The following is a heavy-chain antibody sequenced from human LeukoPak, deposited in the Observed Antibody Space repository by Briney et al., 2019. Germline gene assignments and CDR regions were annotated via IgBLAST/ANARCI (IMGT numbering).Heavy chain of an antibody. D-gene: IGHD3-22*01. CDR2: IYYSGST. CDR1: GGSISSYY. Sequence: SETLSLTCTVSGGSISSYYWSWIRQPPGKGLEWIGYIYYSGSTNYNPSLKSRVTISVDTSKNQFSLKLSSVTAADTAVYYCARGSPRYYDSSGYYSYYYYGMDVWGQGTTVTVSS. V-gene: IGHV4-59*01. J-gene: IGHJ6*02. CDR3: ARGSPRYYDSSGYYSYYYYGMDV.